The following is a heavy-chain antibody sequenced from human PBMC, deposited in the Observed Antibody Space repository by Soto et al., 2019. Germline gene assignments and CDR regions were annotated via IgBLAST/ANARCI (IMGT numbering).Heavy chain of an antibody. J-gene: IGHJ4*02. CDR2: ISGSANNA. D-gene: IGHD6-19*01. CDR3: AKPGGRGCHQSA. CDR1: GFTFRNYV. V-gene: IGHV3-23*01. Sequence: GGSLRLSCTASGFTFRNYVMSWVRQAPGKGLEWISAISGSANNAYYADSVKGRFAVSRDNSKNMVYLHMNRLRAEDTAVYFWAKPGGRGCHQSAWGRERLVTVSS.